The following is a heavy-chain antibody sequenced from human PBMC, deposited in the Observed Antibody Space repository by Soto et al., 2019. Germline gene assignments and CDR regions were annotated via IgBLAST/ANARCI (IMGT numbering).Heavy chain of an antibody. D-gene: IGHD6-19*01. CDR1: GFTFSSYA. CDR3: ARDLEQWLEGAFDI. J-gene: IGHJ3*02. CDR2: ISYDGSNK. Sequence: GGSLRLSCAASGFTFSSYAMHWVRQAPGKGLEWVAVISYDGSNKYYADSVKGRFTISRDNSKNTLYLQMNSLRAEDTAVYYCARDLEQWLEGAFDIWGQGTMVTVSS. V-gene: IGHV3-30-3*01.